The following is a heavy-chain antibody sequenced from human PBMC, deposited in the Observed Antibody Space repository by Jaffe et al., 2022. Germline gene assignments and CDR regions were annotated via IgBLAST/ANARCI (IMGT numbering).Heavy chain of an antibody. J-gene: IGHJ4*02. D-gene: IGHD3-22*01. V-gene: IGHV3-30*02. CDR1: GFTFSSYG. CDR2: IRYDGSNK. Sequence: QVQLVESGGGVVQPGGSLRLSCAASGFTFSSYGMHWVRQAPGKGLEWVAFIRYDGSNKYYADSVKGRFTISRDNSKNTLYLQMNSLRAEDTAVYYCGASDSSGYYSRIIDYWGQGTLVTVSS. CDR3: GASDSSGYYSRIIDY.